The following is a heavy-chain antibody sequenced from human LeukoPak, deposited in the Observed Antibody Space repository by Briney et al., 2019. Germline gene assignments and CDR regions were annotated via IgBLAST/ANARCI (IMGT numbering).Heavy chain of an antibody. D-gene: IGHD3-3*01. J-gene: IGHJ4*02. CDR2: IYHSGST. CDR1: GGSISSGGYS. CDR3: ARVVVGYDFWSGYYMPYYFDY. V-gene: IGHV4-30-2*01. Sequence: TSETLSLTCTVSGGSISSGGYSWSWIRQPPGKGLEWIGYIYHSGSTYYNPSLKSRVTISVDRSKNQFSLKLSSVTAADTAVYYCARVVVGYDFWSGYYMPYYFDYWGQGTLVTVSS.